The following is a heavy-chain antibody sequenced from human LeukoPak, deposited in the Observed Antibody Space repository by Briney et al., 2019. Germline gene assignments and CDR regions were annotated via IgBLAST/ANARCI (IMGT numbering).Heavy chain of an antibody. CDR1: GSSVSSDKY. V-gene: IGHV4-38-2*01. J-gene: IGHJ5*02. CDR3: ARSHSGWQGHNNWFDP. Sequence: PSETLSLTCEVSGSSVSSDKYWGWIRQPPGKGLEWLGTIYHTGNTYYNPSLKSRLSISVDTSKNQFSLKFTSVTAADTAVYYCARSHSGWQGHNNWFDPWGQGSLVTVSS. D-gene: IGHD6-19*01. CDR2: IYHTGNT.